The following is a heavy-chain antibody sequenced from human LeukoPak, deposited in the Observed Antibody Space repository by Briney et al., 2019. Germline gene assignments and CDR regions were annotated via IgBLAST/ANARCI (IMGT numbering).Heavy chain of an antibody. V-gene: IGHV1-3*01. CDR3: ARDHGDYYDSSGPGW. CDR2: INAGNGNT. J-gene: IGHJ4*02. Sequence: ASVKVSCKASGYTFTSYAMHWVRQAPGQRLEWMGWINAGNGNTKYSQKFQGRVTITRDTSASTAYMELRSLRSDDTAVYYCARDHGDYYDSSGPGWWGQGTLVTVSS. CDR1: GYTFTSYA. D-gene: IGHD3-22*01.